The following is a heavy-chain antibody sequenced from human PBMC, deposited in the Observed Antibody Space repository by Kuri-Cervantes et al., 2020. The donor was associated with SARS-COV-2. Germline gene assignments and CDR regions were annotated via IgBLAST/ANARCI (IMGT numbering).Heavy chain of an antibody. J-gene: IGHJ4*02. CDR1: GFTFNSFA. V-gene: IGHV3-23*01. Sequence: GESLKISCVTSGFTFNSFAMNWVRQAPGRGLEWVSAISGSGSGTYYADSVKGRFTISRDNSKNTLYLQMNSLRAEDTAVYYCATLFDSSGFMFDYWGQGTLVTVSS. CDR2: ISGSGSGT. CDR3: ATLFDSSGFMFDY. D-gene: IGHD3-22*01.